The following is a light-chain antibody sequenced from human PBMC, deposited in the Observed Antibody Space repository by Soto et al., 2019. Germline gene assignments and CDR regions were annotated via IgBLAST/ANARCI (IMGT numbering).Light chain of an antibody. CDR2: GAT. Sequence: ENVLTQSPGTLSLSPGERATLSCRASQSVTSDYLAWYQQKPGQAPRLLIYGATLTATGIPDRFSGSGSGTDLTLTIDRLDPDDFAVYCCQLYGISPRATCGGGTKVEVK. CDR3: QLYGISPRAT. CDR1: QSVTSDY. V-gene: IGKV3-20*01. J-gene: IGKJ4*01.